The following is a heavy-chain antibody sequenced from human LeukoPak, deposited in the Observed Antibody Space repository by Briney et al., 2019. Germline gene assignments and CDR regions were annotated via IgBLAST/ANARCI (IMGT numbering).Heavy chain of an antibody. J-gene: IGHJ4*02. CDR1: GGSISSYY. CDR3: ARGCSSSWTTYYFDY. CDR2: IYTSGST. V-gene: IGHV4-4*07. Sequence: SETLSLTCTVSGGSISSYYWSWLRQPAGRGLEWIGRIYTSGSTNYNPSLKSRVTISVDTSKNQFSLKLSSVTAADTAVYYCARGCSSSWTTYYFDYWGKGTLVTVSS. D-gene: IGHD6-13*01.